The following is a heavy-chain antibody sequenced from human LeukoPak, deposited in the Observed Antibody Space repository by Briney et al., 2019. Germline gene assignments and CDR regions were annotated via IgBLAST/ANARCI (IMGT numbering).Heavy chain of an antibody. Sequence: ASVKVSCKASGYTFTGYYMHWVRQALGQGLEWMGWINPNSGGTNYAQKFQGRVTMTRDTSISTAYMELSRLRSDDTAVYYCGREGQLAQDPPYNGFDPWGQETLVTVSS. CDR3: GREGQLAQDPPYNGFDP. J-gene: IGHJ5*02. V-gene: IGHV1-2*02. CDR1: GYTFTGYY. CDR2: INPNSGGT. D-gene: IGHD6-6*01.